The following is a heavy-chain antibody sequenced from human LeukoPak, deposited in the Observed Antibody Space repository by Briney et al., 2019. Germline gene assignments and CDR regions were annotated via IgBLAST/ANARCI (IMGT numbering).Heavy chain of an antibody. J-gene: IGHJ4*02. CDR1: GYTFTGYY. V-gene: IGHV1-2*02. Sequence: TVKLSRRASGYTFTGYYMHWVRRAPGQAREGGRCLNRNSGGKKYTQTLQGRVTMTRDTSISTAYMELSRLRSDDTDVYYCARDPIGAFNWAVNWFWRGGFDYWGQGTLVTVSS. CDR2: LNRNSGGK. CDR3: ARDPIGAFNWAVNWFWRGGFDY. D-gene: IGHD3-9*01.